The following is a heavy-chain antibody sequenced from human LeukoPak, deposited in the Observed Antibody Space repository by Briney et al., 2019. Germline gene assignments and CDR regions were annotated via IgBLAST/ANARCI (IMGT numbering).Heavy chain of an antibody. J-gene: IGHJ5*02. CDR1: GGSISSGDYY. Sequence: PSQTLSLTCTVSGGSISSGDYYWSWIRQYPGKGLEWIGYIYYSGSTHYNPSLKSRVPISVDMSKNQFSLKLSSVTAADTAVYYCARASSTSSFDPWGQGTLVTVSS. CDR3: ARASSTSSFDP. V-gene: IGHV4-31*03. CDR2: IYYSGST. D-gene: IGHD2-2*01.